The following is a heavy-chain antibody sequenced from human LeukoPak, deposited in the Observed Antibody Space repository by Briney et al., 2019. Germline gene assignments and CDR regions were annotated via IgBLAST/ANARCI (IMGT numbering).Heavy chain of an antibody. D-gene: IGHD6-6*01. Sequence: GGSLRLSCAGSGFTFSSHSMDWVRQAPGKGQEWVSYISSSSSTIYYADSVKGRFTISRDNAKNSLYLQMNSLRAEDTAVYYCARTAHRDPSSSPWFDPWGQGTLVTVSS. J-gene: IGHJ5*02. CDR2: ISSSSSTI. V-gene: IGHV3-48*04. CDR1: GFTFSSHS. CDR3: ARTAHRDPSSSPWFDP.